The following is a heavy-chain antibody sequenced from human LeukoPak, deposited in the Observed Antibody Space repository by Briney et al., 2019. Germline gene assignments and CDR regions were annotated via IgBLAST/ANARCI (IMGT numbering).Heavy chain of an antibody. V-gene: IGHV1-69*04. J-gene: IGHJ4*02. Sequence: RRASVKVSCKASGGSFSSYAISWVRQAPGQGLEWMGRIIPILGIANYAQKFQGRLTITADKSTSTAYMELSSPRSEDTAVYYCARNRYGDYDDYWGQGPLVTVSS. D-gene: IGHD4-17*01. CDR1: GGSFSSYA. CDR2: IIPILGIA. CDR3: ARNRYGDYDDY.